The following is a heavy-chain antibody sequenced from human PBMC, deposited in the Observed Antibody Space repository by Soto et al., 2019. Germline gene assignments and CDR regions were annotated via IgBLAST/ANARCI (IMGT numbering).Heavy chain of an antibody. CDR2: MNPNSGNT. V-gene: IGHV1-8*01. CDR3: AGLGYCSSTSCYGFDP. Sequence: ASVKVSCKASGYTFTSYDINWVRQATGQGLEWMGWMNPNSGNTGYAQKFQGRVTMTRNTSISTAYMELSGLRSEDTAVYYCAGLGYCSSTSCYGFDPWGQGTLVTVSS. J-gene: IGHJ5*02. CDR1: GYTFTSYD. D-gene: IGHD2-2*01.